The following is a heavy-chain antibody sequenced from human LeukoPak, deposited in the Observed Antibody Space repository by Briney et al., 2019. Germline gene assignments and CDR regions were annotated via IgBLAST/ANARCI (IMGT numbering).Heavy chain of an antibody. D-gene: IGHD2-2*01. CDR2: IKSKTDGGTT. Sequence: GGSLRLSCAASGFTFSDYYMTWIRQAPGKGLEWVGRIKSKTDGGTTDYAAPVKGRFTISRDDSKNTLYLQMNSLKTEDTAVYYCTGVVVPAAHLGGQGTLVTVSS. CDR1: GFTFSDYY. V-gene: IGHV3-15*01. CDR3: TGVVVPAAHL. J-gene: IGHJ4*02.